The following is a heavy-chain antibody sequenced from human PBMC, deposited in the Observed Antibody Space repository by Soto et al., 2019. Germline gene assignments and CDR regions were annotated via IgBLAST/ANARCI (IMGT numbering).Heavy chain of an antibody. CDR1: GFTFSSYG. Sequence: QVQLVESGGGVVQPGRSLRLSCAASGFTFSSYGMHWVRQAPGKGLEWVAVISHDGSNKYYADSVKGRFTISRDNSKNTLNLQMNSLRAEDTAVYHCAKQYFQHWGQGTLVTVST. V-gene: IGHV3-30*18. CDR3: AKQYFQH. CDR2: ISHDGSNK. J-gene: IGHJ1*01.